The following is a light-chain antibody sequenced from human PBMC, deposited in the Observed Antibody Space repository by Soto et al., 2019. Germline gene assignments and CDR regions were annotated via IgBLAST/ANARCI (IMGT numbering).Light chain of an antibody. V-gene: IGKV1-9*01. Sequence: DIQLTQSPSFLSASVGDRVTITCRASQGLSSDLAWYQQKPGKAPKLLIYAASTLQSGVPSRFSGSGSGTEITLTIGSLQPEDFATYYCQQLNSYPITFGQGTRLEIK. J-gene: IGKJ5*01. CDR3: QQLNSYPIT. CDR2: AAS. CDR1: QGLSSD.